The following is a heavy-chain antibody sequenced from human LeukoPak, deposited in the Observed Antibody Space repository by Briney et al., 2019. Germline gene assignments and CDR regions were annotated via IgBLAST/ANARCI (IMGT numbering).Heavy chain of an antibody. J-gene: IGHJ4*02. CDR2: IRSKANSYAT. Sequence: GGPLRLSCAASGFTFSGSAMHWVRQASGKGLEWVGRIRSKANSYATAYAASMKGRFTISRDDSKNTAYLQMNSLRTEDTAVYYCARGISSSVVTPLGYWGQGTLVTVSS. CDR3: ARGISSSVVTPLGY. CDR1: GFTFSGSA. D-gene: IGHD4-23*01. V-gene: IGHV3-73*01.